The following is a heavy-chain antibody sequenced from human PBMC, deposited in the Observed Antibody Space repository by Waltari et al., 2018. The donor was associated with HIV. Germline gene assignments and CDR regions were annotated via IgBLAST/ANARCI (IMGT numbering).Heavy chain of an antibody. CDR3: ARGIPSSSGWSVSDY. J-gene: IGHJ4*02. Sequence: GASVKVSCKASGYTFTSYGISWVRQAPGQGLEWMGWISAYNGNTHYAQKLQGRVTMTTDTSTSTAYMELRSLRSDDTAVYYCARGIPSSSGWSVSDYWGQGTLVTVSS. CDR2: ISAYNGNT. CDR1: GYTFTSYG. V-gene: IGHV1-18*01. D-gene: IGHD6-19*01.